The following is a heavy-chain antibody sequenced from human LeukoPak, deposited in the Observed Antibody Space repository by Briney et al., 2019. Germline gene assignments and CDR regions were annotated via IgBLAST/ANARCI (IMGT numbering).Heavy chain of an antibody. CDR3: ARVQSRLSWFDP. Sequence: PSETLSLTCTVSGGSISSSSYHGGWIRQPPGKGLEWIGNIFYSGSTYYNPSLRSRVTISVDTSKNQFSLRLGSVTAADTAVYYCARVQSRLSWFDPWGQGTLVTVSS. V-gene: IGHV4-39*07. CDR1: GGSISSSSYH. J-gene: IGHJ5*02. CDR2: IFYSGST.